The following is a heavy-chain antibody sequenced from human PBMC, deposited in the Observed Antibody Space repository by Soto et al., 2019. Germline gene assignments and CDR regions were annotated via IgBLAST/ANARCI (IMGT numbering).Heavy chain of an antibody. CDR3: ARDRHSTSSGYFDY. D-gene: IGHD6-6*01. J-gene: IGHJ4*02. CDR1: GFTFSSYG. V-gene: IGHV3-33*01. Sequence: QVQLVESGGRVVQSGRSLRLSCAASGFTFSSYGMHWVRQAPGKGLGWVAVVYYDGSNTYSADSVKGRFIISRDNSRNTLYLQMNSLRAEDTALYYCARDRHSTSSGYFDYWGQGTLVTVSS. CDR2: VYYDGSNT.